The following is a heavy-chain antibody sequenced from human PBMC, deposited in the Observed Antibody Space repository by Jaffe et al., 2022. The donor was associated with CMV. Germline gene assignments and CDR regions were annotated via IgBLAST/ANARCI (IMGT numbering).Heavy chain of an antibody. CDR1: GGSISSSSYY. J-gene: IGHJ4*02. CDR2: IYYSGST. D-gene: IGHD6-13*01. V-gene: IGHV4-39*01. Sequence: QLQLQESGPGLVKPSETLSLTCTVSGGSISSSSYYWGWIRQPPGKGLEWIGSIYYSGSTYYNPSLKSRVTISVDTSKNQFSLKLSSVTAADTAVYYCARPDIAAAGPIFDYWGQGTLVTVSS. CDR3: ARPDIAAAGPIFDY.